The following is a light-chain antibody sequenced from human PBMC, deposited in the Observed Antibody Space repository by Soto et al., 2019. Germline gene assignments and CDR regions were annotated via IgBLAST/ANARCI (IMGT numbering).Light chain of an antibody. CDR1: QSISTW. Sequence: DIQMTQSPSTLSASVGDSVTITCRASQSISTWLAWYQQKPGKAPKLLIYDASSLEGGVPSRFSGSGSGTEFTLTISGLQPDDFATYYCQQYNSFSGTCGQGTKVDIK. V-gene: IGKV1-5*01. J-gene: IGKJ1*01. CDR3: QQYNSFSGT. CDR2: DAS.